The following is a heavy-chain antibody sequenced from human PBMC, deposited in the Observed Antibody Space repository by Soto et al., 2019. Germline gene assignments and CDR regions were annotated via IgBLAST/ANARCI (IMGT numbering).Heavy chain of an antibody. J-gene: IGHJ6*02. CDR3: ASRPFPAKYSSSWSSGMDV. D-gene: IGHD6-13*01. Sequence: GASVKVSCKASGYTFTGYYMHWVRQAPGQGLEWMGWINPNSGGTNYAQKFQGRVTMTRDTSISTAYMELSRLRSDDTAVYYCASRPFPAKYSSSWSSGMDVWGLGTTVTVSS. V-gene: IGHV1-2*02. CDR2: INPNSGGT. CDR1: GYTFTGYY.